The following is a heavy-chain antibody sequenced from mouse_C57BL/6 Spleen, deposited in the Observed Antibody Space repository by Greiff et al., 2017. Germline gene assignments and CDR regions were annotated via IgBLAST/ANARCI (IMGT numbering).Heavy chain of an antibody. CDR3: ARYGNYTGDYFDY. Sequence: EVHLVESGPGLVKPSQSLSLTCSVTGYSITSGYYWNWIRQFPGNKLEWMGYISYDGSNNYNPSLKNRISITRDTSKNQFFLKLNSVTTEDTATYYCARYGNYTGDYFDYWGQGTTLTVSS. CDR1: GYSITSGYY. D-gene: IGHD2-1*01. V-gene: IGHV3-6*01. J-gene: IGHJ2*01. CDR2: ISYDGSN.